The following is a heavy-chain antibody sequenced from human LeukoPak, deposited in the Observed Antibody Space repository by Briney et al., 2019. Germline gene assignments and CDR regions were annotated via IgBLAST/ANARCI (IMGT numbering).Heavy chain of an antibody. Sequence: SETLSLTCTVSGGSISSSSYYWGWIRQPPGKGLEWIGSIYYSGSTYHNPSLKSRVTISVDTSKNQFSLKLSSVTAADTAVYYCARENREYNWFDPWGQGTLVTVSS. CDR3: ARENREYNWFDP. D-gene: IGHD3-10*01. J-gene: IGHJ5*02. CDR2: IYYSGST. V-gene: IGHV4-39*07. CDR1: GGSISSSSYY.